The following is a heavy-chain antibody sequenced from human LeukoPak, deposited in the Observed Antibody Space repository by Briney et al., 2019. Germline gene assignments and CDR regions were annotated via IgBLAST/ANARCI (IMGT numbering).Heavy chain of an antibody. V-gene: IGHV3-30*18. CDR1: GFTFSSYG. D-gene: IGHD3-3*01. CDR2: ISYDGSNK. Sequence: GGSLRLSCAASGFTFSSYGMHWVRQAPGKGLEWVAVISYDGSNKYYEDSVKGRFTISRDNSKNTLYLQMNSLRAEDTAVYYCAKDRDVLRFLECGLDFDYWGQGTLVTVSS. J-gene: IGHJ4*02. CDR3: AKDRDVLRFLECGLDFDY.